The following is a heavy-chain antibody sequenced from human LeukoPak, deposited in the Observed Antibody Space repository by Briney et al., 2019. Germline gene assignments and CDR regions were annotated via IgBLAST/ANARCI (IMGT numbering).Heavy chain of an antibody. CDR3: AKNRDRITMIVVDAFDI. Sequence: GGSLRLSCATSGFIFSNYWMSWVRQAPGKGLEWVANIKHDGSAKFYVSSAKGRFTISRDNSKNTLYLQMNSLRAEDTAVYYCAKNRDRITMIVVDAFDIWGQGTMVTVPS. J-gene: IGHJ3*02. CDR1: GFIFSNYW. CDR2: IKHDGSAK. D-gene: IGHD3-22*01. V-gene: IGHV3-7*03.